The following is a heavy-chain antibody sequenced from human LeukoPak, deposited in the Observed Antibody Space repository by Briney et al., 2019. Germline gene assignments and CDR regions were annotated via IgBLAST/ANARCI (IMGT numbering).Heavy chain of an antibody. CDR2: ISYGGSNT. D-gene: IGHD3-10*01. CDR3: ARDLSPVVRASPMGY. CDR1: GFTFSSYG. V-gene: IGHV3-30*03. Sequence: GRSLRLSCAASGFTFSSYGMHWVRQAPGKGLEWVAVISYGGSNTYYADSVKGRFTISSDTSKNTLYLQMNSLRAEDTAVYYCARDLSPVVRASPMGYWGQGTLVTVSS. J-gene: IGHJ4*02.